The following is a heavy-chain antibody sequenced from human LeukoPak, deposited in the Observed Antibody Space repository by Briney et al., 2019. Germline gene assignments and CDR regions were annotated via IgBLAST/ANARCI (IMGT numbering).Heavy chain of an antibody. CDR1: GFTFSSYS. CDR3: ARDLSGSGPDV. CDR2: ISSSSSYI. V-gene: IGHV3-21*01. D-gene: IGHD3-10*01. J-gene: IGHJ6*02. Sequence: SGGSLRLSCAASGFTFSSYSMNWVRQAPGKGLEWDSSISSSSSYIYYADSVKGRFTISRDNAKNSLYLQMNSLRAEDTAVYYGARDLSGSGPDVWGQGTTVTVSS.